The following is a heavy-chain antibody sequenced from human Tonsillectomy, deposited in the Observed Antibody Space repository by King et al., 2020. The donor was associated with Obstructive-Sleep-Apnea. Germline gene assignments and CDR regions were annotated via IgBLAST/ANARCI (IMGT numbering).Heavy chain of an antibody. Sequence: VQLVESGGGVVQPGRSLRLSFAASGFTFSAYALHWLRQAPGKGLEWVAVISFDGSNRYYTDSVKGRFTISRDNSKNTLYLQMNSVRPEDTAVYYCARRDGGAPDYWGQGTLVTVSS. J-gene: IGHJ4*02. D-gene: IGHD3-10*01. CDR3: ARRDGGAPDY. CDR2: ISFDGSNR. CDR1: GFTFSAYA. V-gene: IGHV3-30*04.